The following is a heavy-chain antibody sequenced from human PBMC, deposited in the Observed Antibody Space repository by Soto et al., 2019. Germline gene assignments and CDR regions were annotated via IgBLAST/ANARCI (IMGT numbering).Heavy chain of an antibody. Sequence: SQTLSLTCAISGDSVSSNSASWNWIRPSPSRGLEWLGRTYYRSKWYNDYAVSVKSRITINPDTSKNQFSLQLNSVTPEDTAVYYCARDWAVAGKSNDAFDIWGQGTMVTVSS. CDR3: ARDWAVAGKSNDAFDI. D-gene: IGHD6-19*01. CDR2: TYYRSKWYN. V-gene: IGHV6-1*01. J-gene: IGHJ3*02. CDR1: GDSVSSNSAS.